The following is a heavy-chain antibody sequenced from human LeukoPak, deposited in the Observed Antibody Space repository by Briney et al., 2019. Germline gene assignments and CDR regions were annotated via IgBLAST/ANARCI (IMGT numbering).Heavy chain of an antibody. CDR2: IYSGGST. V-gene: IGHV3-53*01. J-gene: IGHJ1*01. CDR3: ARVGLIAAAGTRYFQH. CDR1: GFTVSSNY. D-gene: IGHD6-13*01. Sequence: GGSLRLSCAASGFTVSSNYMSWVRQAPGKGLEWVSVIYSGGSTYCADSVKGRFTISRDNSKNTLYLQMNSLRAEDTAVYYCARVGLIAAAGTRYFQHWGQGTLVTVSS.